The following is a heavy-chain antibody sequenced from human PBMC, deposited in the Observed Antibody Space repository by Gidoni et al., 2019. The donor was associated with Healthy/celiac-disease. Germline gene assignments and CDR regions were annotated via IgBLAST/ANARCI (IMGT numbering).Heavy chain of an antibody. D-gene: IGHD4-17*01. Sequence: EVQLVASGGGLVQPGGSLKLSCAASGFPFSGSAMHWVRQASGQGLEWVGRIRSKANSYATAYAASVKGRFTISRDDSRNTAYLQRNSLKTEDTAVYYCTKDYGDYYYYYMDVWGKGTTVTVSS. V-gene: IGHV3-73*01. CDR2: IRSKANSYAT. J-gene: IGHJ6*03. CDR1: GFPFSGSA. CDR3: TKDYGDYYYYYMDV.